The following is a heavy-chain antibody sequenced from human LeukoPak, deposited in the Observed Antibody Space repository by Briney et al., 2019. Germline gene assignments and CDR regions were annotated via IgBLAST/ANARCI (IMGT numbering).Heavy chain of an antibody. V-gene: IGHV3-23*01. J-gene: IGHJ4*02. CDR1: GFRFGNSA. D-gene: IGHD6-19*01. Sequence: PGGSLRLSCVGSGFRFGNSARSWVRQIPGKGLEWVSSITSTSGSIKYVDSVKGRFTISRDNSKNTLFLQMDSLRAEDTAIYYCASYSSGWFKPLDSWGQGTLVTVSS. CDR2: ITSTSGSI. CDR3: ASYSSGWFKPLDS.